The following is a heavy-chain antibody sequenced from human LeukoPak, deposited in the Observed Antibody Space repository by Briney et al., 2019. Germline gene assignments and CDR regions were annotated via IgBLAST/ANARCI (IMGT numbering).Heavy chain of an antibody. CDR3: ARQAVDTAMVLDYYYYYGMDV. J-gene: IGHJ6*02. D-gene: IGHD5-18*01. CDR2: INHSGST. CDR1: GGSFSGYY. V-gene: IGHV4-34*01. Sequence: SETLSLTCAVYGGSFSGYYWSWIRQPPGKGLEWIGEINHSGSTNYNPSLKSRVTISVDTSKDQFSLKLSSVTAADTAVYYCARQAVDTAMVLDYYYYYGMDVWGQGTTVTVSS.